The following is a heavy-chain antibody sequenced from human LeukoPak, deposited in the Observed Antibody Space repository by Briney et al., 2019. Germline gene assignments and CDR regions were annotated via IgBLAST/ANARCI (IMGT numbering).Heavy chain of an antibody. D-gene: IGHD5-18*01. CDR3: APRGDIEHSYGYGKWFDP. Sequence: SETLSLTCAVYGGSFSGYYWSWIRQPPGKGLEWIGEINHSGSTNYDASLKSRVTISVDTSKNQFSLRLSSVTAADTAVYYCAPRGDIEHSYGYGKWFDPWGQGTRVTVSS. J-gene: IGHJ5*02. V-gene: IGHV4-34*01. CDR2: INHSGST. CDR1: GGSFSGYY.